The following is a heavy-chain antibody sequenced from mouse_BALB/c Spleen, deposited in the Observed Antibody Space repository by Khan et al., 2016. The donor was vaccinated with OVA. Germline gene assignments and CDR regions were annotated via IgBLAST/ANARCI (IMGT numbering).Heavy chain of an antibody. CDR2: ISYSGRT. Sequence: EVQLVESGPGLVKPSQSLSLTCTVTGYSITSDYAWNWIRQFPGNKLEWMGYISYSGRTSYNPSLKSRISITRDTSQNQFFLQLNSVTTDDTATYYCARSVTITTVVATDFDYWGQGTTLTVSS. J-gene: IGHJ2*01. CDR3: ARSVTITTVVATDFDY. D-gene: IGHD1-1*01. CDR1: GYSITSDYA. V-gene: IGHV3-2*02.